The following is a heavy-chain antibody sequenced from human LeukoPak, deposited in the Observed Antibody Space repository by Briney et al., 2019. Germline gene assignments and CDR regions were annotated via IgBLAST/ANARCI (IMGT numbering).Heavy chain of an antibody. D-gene: IGHD2/OR15-2a*01. Sequence: SETLSLTCAVSGGSISSGGYSWSWIRQPPGKGLEWIGYIYHNGSTYYNPSLKSRVTISVDRSKDQFSLKLSSVTAADTAVYYCARVYGYYFDYWGQGTLVTVSS. CDR2: IYHNGST. CDR3: ARVYGYYFDY. J-gene: IGHJ4*02. V-gene: IGHV4-30-2*01. CDR1: GGSISSGGYS.